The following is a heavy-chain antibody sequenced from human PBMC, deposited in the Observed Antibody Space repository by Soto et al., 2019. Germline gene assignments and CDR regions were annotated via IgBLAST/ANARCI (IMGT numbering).Heavy chain of an antibody. CDR1: GDSISTYH. J-gene: IGHJ3*01. CDR3: ARETNDVLTDYDNLKAFDV. Sequence: PSETLSLTCTVSGDSISTYHWSWIRQPAGKGLEWIGRLYISGSTNYNPSLKSRVTTSVDTSKNQFSLRLSSVTAADTAVYYCARETNDVLTDYDNLKAFDVWGQGTMVTVS. D-gene: IGHD3-9*01. CDR2: LYISGST. V-gene: IGHV4-4*07.